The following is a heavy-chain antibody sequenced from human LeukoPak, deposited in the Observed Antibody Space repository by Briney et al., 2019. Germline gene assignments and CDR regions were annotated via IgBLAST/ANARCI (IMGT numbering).Heavy chain of an antibody. Sequence: GESLKISCKGSGYSFTSYWIGWVRQMPGKGLEWMGVIYPGDSDTRYSPSFQGQVTISADKSISTAYLQWSSLKASDTAMYYCARSYSNSWAGIDPWGQGTLVTVS. CDR1: GYSFTSYW. V-gene: IGHV5-51*01. D-gene: IGHD6-13*01. CDR2: IYPGDSDT. CDR3: ARSYSNSWAGIDP. J-gene: IGHJ5*02.